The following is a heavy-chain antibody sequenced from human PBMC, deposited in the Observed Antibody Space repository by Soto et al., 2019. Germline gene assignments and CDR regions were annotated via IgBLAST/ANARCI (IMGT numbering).Heavy chain of an antibody. Sequence: QVQLQESGPGLVKPSETLSLTCTVSGGSISTYYWSWIRQPPGKGLEWIGYIYYSGSTNYNPSLKSRVTISVDTSKNQFSLKLSYVSAADTAVYYCARDGSRYDFWSGPYYFDYWGQGTLVTVSS. D-gene: IGHD3-3*01. V-gene: IGHV4-59*01. J-gene: IGHJ4*02. CDR2: IYYSGST. CDR1: GGSISTYY. CDR3: ARDGSRYDFWSGPYYFDY.